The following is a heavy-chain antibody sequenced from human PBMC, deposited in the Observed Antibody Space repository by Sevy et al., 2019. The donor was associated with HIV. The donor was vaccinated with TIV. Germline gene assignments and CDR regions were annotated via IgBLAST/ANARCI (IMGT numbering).Heavy chain of an antibody. CDR1: GFTFSSYW. J-gene: IGHJ6*02. CDR3: ARSGGSYDYGMDV. CDR2: IKQDGSEK. Sequence: GGSLRLSCAASGFTFSSYWLNWVRQAPGKGLEWVANIKQDGSEKYYVDSVKGRFTISRDNAKNSLYLQMNSLRAEDTAVYYCARSGGSYDYGMDVWGQGTTVTVSS. V-gene: IGHV3-7*01. D-gene: IGHD1-26*01.